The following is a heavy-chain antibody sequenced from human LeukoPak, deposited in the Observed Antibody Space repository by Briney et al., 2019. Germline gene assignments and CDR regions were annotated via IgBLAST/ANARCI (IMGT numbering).Heavy chain of an antibody. Sequence: GGSLRLSCAASGFTFDDYAMHWVRQAPGKGLEWVSGISWNSGSIGYADSVRGRFTISRDNAKNSLYLQMNSLRGEDTAVYYCAKDRGYKFGHFDYWGQGTLVIVSS. D-gene: IGHD5-18*01. V-gene: IGHV3-9*01. CDR2: ISWNSGSI. CDR3: AKDRGYKFGHFDY. J-gene: IGHJ4*02. CDR1: GFTFDDYA.